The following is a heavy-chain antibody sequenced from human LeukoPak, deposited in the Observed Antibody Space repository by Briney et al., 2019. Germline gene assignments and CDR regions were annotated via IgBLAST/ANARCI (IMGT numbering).Heavy chain of an antibody. CDR2: ISSSGSTI. CDR1: GFTFSDYY. J-gene: IGHJ5*02. D-gene: IGHD2-2*01. Sequence: GGPLRLSCAASGFTFSDYYMSWIRQAPGKGLEWVSYISSSGSTIYYADSVKGRFTISRDNAKNSLYLQMNSLRAEDTAVYYCARVKYQLLLEWFDPWGQGTLVTVSS. CDR3: ARVKYQLLLEWFDP. V-gene: IGHV3-11*04.